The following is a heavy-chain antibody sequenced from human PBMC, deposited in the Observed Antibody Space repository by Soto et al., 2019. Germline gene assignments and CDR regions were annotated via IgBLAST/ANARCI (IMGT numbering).Heavy chain of an antibody. CDR2: IYHSGST. J-gene: IGHJ4*02. Sequence: QVQLQESGPGLVKPSGTLSLTCAVSGGSIRSSNWWSWVRQPPGKGLEWIGEIYHSGSTNYNPSLESRVTISVAKSKTQFSLKLSSVTAADTAVYYCARVSAAGTYFDYWGQGTLVTVSS. CDR3: ARVSAAGTYFDY. D-gene: IGHD6-13*01. V-gene: IGHV4-4*02. CDR1: GGSIRSSNW.